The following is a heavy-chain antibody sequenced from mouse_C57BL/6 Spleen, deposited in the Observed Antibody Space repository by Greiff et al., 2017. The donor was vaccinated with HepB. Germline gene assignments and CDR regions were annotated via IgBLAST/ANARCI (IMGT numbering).Heavy chain of an antibody. CDR3: ARFDGSRWDWYFDV. J-gene: IGHJ1*03. CDR2: IDPSDSYT. D-gene: IGHD1-1*01. V-gene: IGHV1-69*01. Sequence: VQLQQSGAELVMPGASVKLSCKASGYTFTSYWMHWVKQRPGQGLEWIGEIDPSDSYTNYNQKFKGKSTLTVDKSSSTAYMQLSSLTSEDSAVYYGARFDGSRWDWYFDVWGTGTTVTVSS. CDR1: GYTFTSYW.